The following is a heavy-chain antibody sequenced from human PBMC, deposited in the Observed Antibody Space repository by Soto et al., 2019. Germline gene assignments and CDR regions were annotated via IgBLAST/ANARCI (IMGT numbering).Heavy chain of an antibody. CDR1: GGSFSGYY. CDR2: INHSGST. D-gene: IGHD6-6*01. CDR3: ARGPPRLAARRGGADY. Sequence: QVQLQQWGAGLLKPSETLSLTCAVYGGSFSGYYWSWIRQPPGKGLEWIGGINHSGSTNYNPSLKSRVTISVDTSKNQFSLKLSSVTAADTAVYYCARGPPRLAARRGGADYWGQGTLVTVSS. J-gene: IGHJ4*02. V-gene: IGHV4-34*01.